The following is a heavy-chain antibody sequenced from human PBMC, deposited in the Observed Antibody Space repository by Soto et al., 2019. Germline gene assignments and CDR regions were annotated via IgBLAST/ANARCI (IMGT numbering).Heavy chain of an antibody. CDR2: TYYRSKWYN. J-gene: IGHJ5*02. D-gene: IGHD6-13*01. CDR1: GDSVSSNSAA. CDR3: AREPPSSSIAAAGTGWFDP. Sequence: KQSQTLSLPCAISGDSVSSNSAAWNWIRQSPSRGLEWLGRTYYRSKWYNDYAVSVKSRITINPDTSKNQFSLQLNSVTPEDTAVYYCAREPPSSSIAAAGTGWFDPWGQGTLVTVSS. V-gene: IGHV6-1*01.